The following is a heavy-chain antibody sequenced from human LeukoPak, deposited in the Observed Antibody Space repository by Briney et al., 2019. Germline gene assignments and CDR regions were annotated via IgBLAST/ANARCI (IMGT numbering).Heavy chain of an antibody. CDR3: ARALGMDYAFDI. V-gene: IGHV1-69*05. CDR1: GGTFSSYA. J-gene: IGHJ3*02. Sequence: GASVKVSCKASGGTFSSYAISWVRQAPGQGLEWMGGIVPIFGTANYAQKFQGRVTITTDESTSPAYMELSSLRSEDTAVYYCARALGMDYAFDIWGPGTMVTVSS. D-gene: IGHD7-27*01. CDR2: IVPIFGTA.